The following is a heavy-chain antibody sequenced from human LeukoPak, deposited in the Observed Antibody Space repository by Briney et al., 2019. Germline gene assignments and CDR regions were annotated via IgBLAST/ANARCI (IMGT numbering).Heavy chain of an antibody. CDR1: GYTFSDYY. Sequence: GASVKVSCTASGYTFSDYYIHWLRQAPGQGLEWMGWINPKSGVTNFAQYFQGRVTMTRDTSISTAYMELSRLRSEDTAVYYCARGLADYYGSGWLDPWGQGTLVTVSS. V-gene: IGHV1-2*02. CDR2: INPKSGVT. D-gene: IGHD3-10*01. J-gene: IGHJ5*02. CDR3: ARGLADYYGSGWLDP.